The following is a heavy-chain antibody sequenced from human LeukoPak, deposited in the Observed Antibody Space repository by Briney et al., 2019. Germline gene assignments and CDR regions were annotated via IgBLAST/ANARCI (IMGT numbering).Heavy chain of an antibody. CDR1: GFTFSSYA. CDR2: ISGSGGST. D-gene: IGHD5-18*01. J-gene: IGHJ4*02. CDR3: AKGVDTAMVVEDYFDY. Sequence: PGGSLRLSCAASGFTFSSYAMSWVRQAPGKGLEWVSAISGSGGSTYYADSVKGRFTISRDNSKNTLYPQMNSLRAEDTAVYYCAKGVDTAMVVEDYFDYWGQGTLVTVSS. V-gene: IGHV3-23*01.